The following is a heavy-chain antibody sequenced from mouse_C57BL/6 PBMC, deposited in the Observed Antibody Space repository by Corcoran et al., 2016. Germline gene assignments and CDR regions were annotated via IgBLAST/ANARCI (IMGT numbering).Heavy chain of an antibody. CDR1: GYTFTDYY. D-gene: IGHD1-1*01. J-gene: IGHJ1*03. CDR3: ARDYYGSSYWYFDV. V-gene: IGHV1-76*01. Sequence: QVQLKQSGAELVRPGASVKLSCKASGYTFTDYYINWVKQRPGQGLEWIARIYPGSGTTYYNEKFKGKATLTAEKSSSTAYMQLSSLTSEDSAVYFCARDYYGSSYWYFDVWGTGTTVTVSS. CDR2: IYPGSGTT.